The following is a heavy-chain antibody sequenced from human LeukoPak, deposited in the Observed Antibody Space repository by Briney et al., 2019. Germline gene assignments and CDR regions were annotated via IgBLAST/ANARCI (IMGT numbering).Heavy chain of an antibody. D-gene: IGHD1/OR15-1a*01. V-gene: IGHV3-7*01. J-gene: IGHJ6*02. CDR1: GLTFSSYW. CDR3: ATAGTFYYFGMDV. Sequence: PGGSLRLSCAASGLTFSSYWMNWVRQAPGKGLEWLANIKQDGSEKYYVDSVKGRFSISRDNAKNSLYLQMNSLRAEDTAVYYCATAGTFYYFGMDVWGQGTTVTVSS. CDR2: IKQDGSEK.